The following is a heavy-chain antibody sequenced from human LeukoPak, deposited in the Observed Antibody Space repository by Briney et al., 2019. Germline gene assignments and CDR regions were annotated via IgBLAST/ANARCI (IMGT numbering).Heavy chain of an antibody. J-gene: IGHJ4*02. Sequence: GGSLRLSCAASGLTFSSYGMHWVRQAPGKGLEWVAFIRYDGSNKYYADSVKGRFTISRDNSKNTLYLQMNSLRAEDTAVYYCAKERYYDFWSGYPDYWGQGTLVTVSS. V-gene: IGHV3-30*02. CDR1: GLTFSSYG. D-gene: IGHD3-3*01. CDR2: IRYDGSNK. CDR3: AKERYYDFWSGYPDY.